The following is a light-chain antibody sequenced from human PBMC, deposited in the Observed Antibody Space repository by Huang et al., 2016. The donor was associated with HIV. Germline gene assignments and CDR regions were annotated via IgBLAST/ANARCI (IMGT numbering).Light chain of an antibody. CDR3: QQYGSSPPYT. J-gene: IGKJ2*01. CDR1: QSVSSSY. V-gene: IGKV3-20*01. CDR2: GAS. Sequence: EIVLTQSPGTLSLSPGERATLSCRAIQSVSSSYLAWYQQKPGQAPRLLIYGASSRATGIPDRFSGSGSGTDFTLTISRLEPEDFAVYYCQQYGSSPPYTFDQGTKLEIK.